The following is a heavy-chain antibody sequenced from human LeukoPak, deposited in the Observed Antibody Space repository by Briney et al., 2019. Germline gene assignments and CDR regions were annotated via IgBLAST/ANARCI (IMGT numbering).Heavy chain of an antibody. Sequence: SVKVSCKASGGTFSSCAISWVRQAPGQGLEWMGSIIPILGIANYAQKFQGRVTITADKSTSTAYMELSSLRSEDTAVYYCARDPPYDFPIAAHWFDPWGQGTLVTVSS. J-gene: IGHJ5*02. D-gene: IGHD6-6*01. CDR2: IIPILGIA. CDR1: GGTFSSCA. V-gene: IGHV1-69*04. CDR3: ARDPPYDFPIAAHWFDP.